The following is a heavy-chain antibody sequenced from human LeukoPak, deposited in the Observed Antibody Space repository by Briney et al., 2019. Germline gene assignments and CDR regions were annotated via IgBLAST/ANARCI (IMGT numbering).Heavy chain of an antibody. CDR1: GGSISSGGYY. J-gene: IGHJ5*02. V-gene: IGHV4-30-2*01. Sequence: SQTLSLTCAVSGGSISSGGYYWSWIRKPPGKGLEWIGEINHSGSTNYNPSLNSRVTISVDTSKNQFSLKLSSVTAADTAVYYCARGSIAAAAYAATTHYNWFDPWGQGTLVTVSS. CDR2: INHSGST. D-gene: IGHD6-13*01. CDR3: ARGSIAAAAYAATTHYNWFDP.